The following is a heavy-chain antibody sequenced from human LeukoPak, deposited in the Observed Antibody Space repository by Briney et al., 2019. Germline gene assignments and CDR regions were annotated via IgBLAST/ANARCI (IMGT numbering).Heavy chain of an antibody. CDR1: GGTFSSYA. J-gene: IGHJ4*02. D-gene: IGHD3-3*01. CDR3: ARDGISIFGVVGYFDY. V-gene: IGHV1-69*13. Sequence: ASVKVSCKASGGTFSSYAINWVRQAPGQGLECMGGIIPKFGTTNYAQKFQGRVTITADESTSTAYMELSSLTSEDTAVYYCARDGISIFGVVGYFDYWGQGTLVTVSS. CDR2: IIPKFGTT.